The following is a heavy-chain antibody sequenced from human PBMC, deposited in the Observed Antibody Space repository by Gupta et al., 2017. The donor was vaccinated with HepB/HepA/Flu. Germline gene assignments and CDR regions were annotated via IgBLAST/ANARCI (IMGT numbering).Heavy chain of an antibody. V-gene: IGHV1-69*01. D-gene: IGHD6-6*01. CDR1: GGTFSSDA. CDR2: IIPIFGTA. Sequence: QVQLVQSGAEVKKPGSSVKVSCKASGGTFSSDAIRWVRQAPGQGLEWMGGIIPIFGTANYAQKFQGRGTITADESTSTAYMELSSLRSEDTAVYYCACSSSSTLHAFDIWGQGTMVTVSS. CDR3: ACSSSSTLHAFDI. J-gene: IGHJ3*02.